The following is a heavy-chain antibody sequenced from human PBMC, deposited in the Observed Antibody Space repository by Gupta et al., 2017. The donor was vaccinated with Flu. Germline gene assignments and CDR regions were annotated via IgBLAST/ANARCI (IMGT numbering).Heavy chain of an antibody. J-gene: IGHJ4*02. V-gene: IGHV3-21*01. Sequence: EGQLVESGGGLVKPGGSLRRTCAASAITFSSYSMNWVRQAPGKGLEWVSSISSSSSYIYYADSVQGRFTISRDNPKNSLYLQMNSLRAEDTAVYYCASYLQLVPVDYWGQVTLVTVSS. D-gene: IGHD6-13*01. CDR3: ASYLQLVPVDY. CDR1: AITFSSYS. CDR2: ISSSSSYI.